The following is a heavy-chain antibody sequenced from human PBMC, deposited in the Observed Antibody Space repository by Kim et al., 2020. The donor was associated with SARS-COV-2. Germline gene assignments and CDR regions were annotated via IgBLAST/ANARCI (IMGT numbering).Heavy chain of an antibody. CDR2: INHSGST. J-gene: IGHJ4*02. CDR1: GGSFSGYY. Sequence: SETLSLTCAVYGGSFSGYYWSWIRQPPGKGLEWIGEINHSGSTNYNPSLKSRVTISVDTSKNRFSLKLSSVTAADTAVYYCARVGPFNYYDSSGYWYYFDYWGQGTLVTVSS. CDR3: ARVGPFNYYDSSGYWYYFDY. D-gene: IGHD3-22*01. V-gene: IGHV4-34*01.